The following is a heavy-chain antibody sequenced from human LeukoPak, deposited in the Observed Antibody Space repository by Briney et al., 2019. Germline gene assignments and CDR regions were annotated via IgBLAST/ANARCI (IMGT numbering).Heavy chain of an antibody. V-gene: IGHV3-48*01. D-gene: IGHD3-16*02. J-gene: IGHJ3*02. Sequence: PGGSLRLSCAASGFTFSSYGMNWVRQAPGKGLEWVSYISSSSSTIYYADSVKGRFTISRDNAKNSLYLQMNSLRAEDTAVYYCARDDYDYVWGSYRFDAFDIWGQGTMVTVSS. CDR3: ARDDYDYVWGSYRFDAFDI. CDR2: ISSSSSTI. CDR1: GFTFSSYG.